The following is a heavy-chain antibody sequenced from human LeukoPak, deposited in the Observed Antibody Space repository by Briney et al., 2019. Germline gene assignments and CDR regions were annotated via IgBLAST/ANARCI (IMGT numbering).Heavy chain of an antibody. CDR3: ASGGFYDFWSGYYTPFDY. D-gene: IGHD3-3*01. CDR1: GFTFSTYA. Sequence: PGGSLRLSCAASGFTFSTYAMSWVRQTPEKGLEWVSAISDTGGNTFYADSVKGRFTISRDNSKNTLYLQMNSLRVEDTAMYYCASGGFYDFWSGYYTPFDYWGQGTLVTVSS. V-gene: IGHV3-23*01. J-gene: IGHJ4*02. CDR2: ISDTGGNT.